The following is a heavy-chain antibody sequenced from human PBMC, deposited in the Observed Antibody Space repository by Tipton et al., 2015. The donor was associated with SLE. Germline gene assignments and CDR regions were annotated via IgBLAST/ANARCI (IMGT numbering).Heavy chain of an antibody. CDR3: ARDRLGGPFDS. D-gene: IGHD1-26*01. V-gene: IGHV4-59*01. CDR2: IYDSGTT. Sequence: TLSLTCTVSGGYFSGYYWNWIRQPPGKGLEWIGYIYDSGTTNFNPSLKSRVIISEDTSKNQFSLKLSSVTAADTAVYYCARDRLGGPFDSWGQGTLVTVSS. CDR1: GGYFSGYY. J-gene: IGHJ4*02.